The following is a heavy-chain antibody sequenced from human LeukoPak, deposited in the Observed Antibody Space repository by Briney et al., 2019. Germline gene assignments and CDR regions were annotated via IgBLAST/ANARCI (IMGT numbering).Heavy chain of an antibody. CDR1: GGSISSYY. J-gene: IGHJ5*02. Sequence: KSSETLSLTCTVSGGSISSYYWSWIRQPPGKGLEWIGYIYYSGSTNYNPSLKSRVTISVATSKNQFSLKLSSVTAADTAVYYCARAVDIAARPWWFDPWGQGTLVTVSS. CDR2: IYYSGST. D-gene: IGHD6-6*01. V-gene: IGHV4-59*01. CDR3: ARAVDIAARPWWFDP.